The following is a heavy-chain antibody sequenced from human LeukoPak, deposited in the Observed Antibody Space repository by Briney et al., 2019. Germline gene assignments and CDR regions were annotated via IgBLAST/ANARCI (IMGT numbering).Heavy chain of an antibody. CDR3: TILSDDSSGYYFNYVFDY. CDR1: GFTFSGSA. J-gene: IGHJ4*02. Sequence: GGSLRLSCAASGFTFSGSAIHWVRQASGKGQEWVGRIKSKGNSYAKVYAASVKGKFNIVRDDENKAAYMQMNRLNAEETAVYYCTILSDDSSGYYFNYVFDYWGRGTLVTVSS. D-gene: IGHD3-22*01. CDR2: IKSKGNSYAK. V-gene: IGHV3-73*01.